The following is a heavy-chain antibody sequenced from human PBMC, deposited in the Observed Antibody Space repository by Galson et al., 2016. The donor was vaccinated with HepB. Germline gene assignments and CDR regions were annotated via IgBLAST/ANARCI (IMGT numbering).Heavy chain of an antibody. Sequence: SETLSLTCIVSGDSITTYYWSWIRQSPGKGLEWMGYISGSGVTNYNPSLKSRVTMSVDKSKNQFSLKLTSVTAADTAMYYCAMDTDAGVRLDHWGQGALVTVSS. CDR1: GDSITTYY. CDR3: AMDTDAGVRLDH. D-gene: IGHD5-18*01. J-gene: IGHJ5*02. V-gene: IGHV4-59*01. CDR2: ISGSGVT.